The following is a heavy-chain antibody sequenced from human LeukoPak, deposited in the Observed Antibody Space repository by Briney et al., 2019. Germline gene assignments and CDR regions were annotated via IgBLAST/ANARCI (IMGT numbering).Heavy chain of an antibody. CDR3: ARRNKYCSGGSCYSGDAFDI. CDR1: GYSFTSYW. Sequence: GESLKISCKGSGYSFTSYWIGWVRQMPGKGLGWMGIIYPGDSDTRYRPSFHGQVTISADQSISTAYLQWSSLKASDTAMDYCARRNKYCSGGSCYSGDAFDIWGQGTMVTVSS. J-gene: IGHJ3*02. D-gene: IGHD2-15*01. V-gene: IGHV5-51*01. CDR2: IYPGDSDT.